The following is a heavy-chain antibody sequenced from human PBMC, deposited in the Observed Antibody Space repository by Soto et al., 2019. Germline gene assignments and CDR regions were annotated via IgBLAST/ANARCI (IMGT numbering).Heavy chain of an antibody. J-gene: IGHJ6*02. CDR1: GGSISSSSYY. D-gene: IGHD6-19*01. CDR2: IYYSGST. Sequence: PSETLSLTCTVSGGSISSSSYYWGWIRQPPGKGLEWIGSIYYSGSTYYNPSLKSRVTISVDTSKNQFSLKLSSVTAADTAVYYCVAAGQNYYHYGMDVWGQGTTVTVSS. CDR3: VAAGQNYYHYGMDV. V-gene: IGHV4-39*01.